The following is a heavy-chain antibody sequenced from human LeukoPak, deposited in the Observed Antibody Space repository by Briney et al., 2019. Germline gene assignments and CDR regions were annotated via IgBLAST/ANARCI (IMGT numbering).Heavy chain of an antibody. V-gene: IGHV3-30*18. D-gene: IGHD1-26*01. CDR2: ISYDGSNK. Sequence: GGSLRLSCAASGFTFSSYGMHWVRQAPGKGLEWVAVISYDGSNKYYADSVKGRFTISRDNSKNTLYLQMNSLRAEDTAVYYCAKDLFRIVGATGVDWGQGTLVTVSS. J-gene: IGHJ4*02. CDR1: GFTFSSYG. CDR3: AKDLFRIVGATGVD.